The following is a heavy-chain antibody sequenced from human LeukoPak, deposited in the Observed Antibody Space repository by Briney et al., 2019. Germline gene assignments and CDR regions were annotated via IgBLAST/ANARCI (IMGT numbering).Heavy chain of an antibody. CDR1: GFMYSGFD. V-gene: IGHV4-38-2*01. D-gene: IGHD2-21*01. CDR2: IYYSGST. CDR3: ARLFLY. J-gene: IGHJ4*02. Sequence: PGGSLRLSCAASGFMYSGFDMSWVRQAPGKGLEWIGSIYYSGSTYYNPSLKSRVTISVDTSKNQFSLKLSSVTAADTAVYYCARLFLYWGQGTLVTVSS.